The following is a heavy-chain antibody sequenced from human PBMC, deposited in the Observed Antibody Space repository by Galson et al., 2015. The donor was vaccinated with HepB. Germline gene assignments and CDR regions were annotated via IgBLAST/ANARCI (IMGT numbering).Heavy chain of an antibody. Sequence: SLRLSCAAPGFTFSSYGMHWVRQAPGKGLEWVAVISYDGSNKHYADSAKGRFTISRDNSKNTLYLQMNSLRAEDTAVYYCAKERRDYYDSSGNSDYWGQGTLVTVSS. CDR1: GFTFSSYG. V-gene: IGHV3-30*18. CDR3: AKERRDYYDSSGNSDY. J-gene: IGHJ4*02. D-gene: IGHD3-22*01. CDR2: ISYDGSNK.